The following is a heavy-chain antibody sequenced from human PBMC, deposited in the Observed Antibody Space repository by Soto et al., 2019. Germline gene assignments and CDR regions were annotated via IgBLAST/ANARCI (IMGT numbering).Heavy chain of an antibody. D-gene: IGHD2-2*01. Sequence: ASVKASWKTSRYPFANYGITWVRQSPGQPLEWLGWISLYSDGTNYAQKFKGRVSMTTDTSTTTAYMELRSLRSDDTAVYYCARVVPGAEAWFGPWGQGTLVTVSS. CDR1: RYPFANYG. CDR3: ARVVPGAEAWFGP. J-gene: IGHJ5*02. V-gene: IGHV1-18*01. CDR2: ISLYSDGT.